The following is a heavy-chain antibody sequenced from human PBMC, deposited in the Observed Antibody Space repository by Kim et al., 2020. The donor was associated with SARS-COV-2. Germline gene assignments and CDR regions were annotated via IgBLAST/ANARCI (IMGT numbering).Heavy chain of an antibody. V-gene: IGHV4-39*01. J-gene: IGHJ3*02. CDR2: IYYSGGT. CDR3: ARHEGSAFDI. Sequence: SETLSLTCTVSGGSISSSSYYWGWIRQPPGKGLEWIGSIYYSGGTYYNPSLKSRVTISVDTSKNQFSLKLSSVTAADTAVYYCARHEGSAFDIWGQGTMVTVSS. CDR1: GGSISSSSYY.